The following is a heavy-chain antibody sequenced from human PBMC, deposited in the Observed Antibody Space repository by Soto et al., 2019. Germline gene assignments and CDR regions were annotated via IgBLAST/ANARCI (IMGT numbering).Heavy chain of an antibody. J-gene: IGHJ6*02. CDR3: AKSGSSSWDHYYYYYGMDV. V-gene: IGHV3-30*18. D-gene: IGHD6-13*01. CDR1: GFTFSSYG. CDR2: ISYDGSNK. Sequence: GGSLRLSCAGSGFTFSSYGMHWVRQAPGKGLDWVAVISYDGSNKYYADSVKGRFTISRDNSKNTLYLQMNSLRAEDTAVYYCAKSGSSSWDHYYYYYGMDVWGQGTTVTVSS.